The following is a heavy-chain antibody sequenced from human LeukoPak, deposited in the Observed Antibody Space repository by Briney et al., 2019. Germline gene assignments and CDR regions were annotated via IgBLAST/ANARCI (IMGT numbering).Heavy chain of an antibody. CDR1: GGTLSSYA. CDR3: ARVIHDYGDYPFDY. Sequence: VASVKVSCKASGGTLSSYAISWARQAPGQGLEWMGGIIPIFGTANYAQKFQGRVTITADESTSTAYMELSSLRSEDTAVYYCARVIHDYGDYPFDYWGQGTLVTVSS. V-gene: IGHV1-69*01. J-gene: IGHJ4*02. CDR2: IIPIFGTA. D-gene: IGHD4-17*01.